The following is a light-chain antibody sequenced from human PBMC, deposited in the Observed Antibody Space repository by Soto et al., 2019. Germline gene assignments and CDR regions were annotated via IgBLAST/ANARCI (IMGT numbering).Light chain of an antibody. J-gene: IGLJ1*01. Sequence: HSVLTQPRSESGNPGRRVTISCSGSSSNLGSNYVYWYQQLPGTAPKLLIYSNNQRPSGVPDRFSGSKSGTSASLAISGLRSEDEAVYNCASWDDSLGGYVVGTGTKV. CDR2: SNN. V-gene: IGLV1-47*02. CDR3: ASWDDSLGGYV. CDR1: SSNLGSNY.